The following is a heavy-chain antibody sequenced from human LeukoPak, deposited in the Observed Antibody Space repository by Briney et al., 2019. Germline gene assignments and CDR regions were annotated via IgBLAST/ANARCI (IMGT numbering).Heavy chain of an antibody. CDR2: IYYSGST. Sequence: SETLSLTCTVSGGSISSYYWSWLRQPPGKGLEGIGYIYYSGSTNYNPSLKSRVTISVDTTKNQFSLKLSSVTAADTAVYYCARHNRYFDWLYEPAFDHWGQGTLVTVSS. V-gene: IGHV4-59*08. CDR1: GGSISSYY. D-gene: IGHD3-9*01. J-gene: IGHJ4*02. CDR3: ARHNRYFDWLYEPAFDH.